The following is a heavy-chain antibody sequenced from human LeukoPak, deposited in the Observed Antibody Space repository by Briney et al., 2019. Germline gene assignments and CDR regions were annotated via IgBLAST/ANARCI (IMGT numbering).Heavy chain of an antibody. CDR1: GFIFDDYG. V-gene: IGHV3-23*01. CDR2: ISGSGGST. D-gene: IGHD2-2*02. Sequence: GGSLRLSCAASGFIFDDYGMSWVRQAPGKGLEWVSAISGSGGSTYYADSVKGRFTISRDNSKNTLYLQMNSLRAEDTAVYYCATVGYCSSTSCYTQDYWGQGTLVTVSS. J-gene: IGHJ4*02. CDR3: ATVGYCSSTSCYTQDY.